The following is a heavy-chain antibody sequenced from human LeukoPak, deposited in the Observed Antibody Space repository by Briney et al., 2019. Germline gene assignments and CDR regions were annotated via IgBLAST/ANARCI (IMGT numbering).Heavy chain of an antibody. CDR3: ARAIKAVAGTFHRDYYFDY. Sequence: GGSLRLSCAASGFTFSSYAMHWVRQAPGKGLEWVAVISYDGSNKYYADSVKGRFTISRDNSKNTLYLQMNSLRAEDTAVYYCARAIKAVAGTFHRDYYFDYWGQGTLVTVSS. V-gene: IGHV3-30*04. CDR2: ISYDGSNK. CDR1: GFTFSSYA. D-gene: IGHD6-19*01. J-gene: IGHJ4*02.